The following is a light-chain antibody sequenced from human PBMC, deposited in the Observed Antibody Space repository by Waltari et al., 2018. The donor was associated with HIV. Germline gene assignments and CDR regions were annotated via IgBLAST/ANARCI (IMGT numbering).Light chain of an antibody. V-gene: IGLV7-46*01. CDR1: TGAVTSGHY. CDR3: LLSYSGARGV. CDR2: DTS. Sequence: QAVVTQEPSLTVSPGGTVTLTCGSSTGAVTSGHYPYWFQQKPGQAPRTLICDTSNKHSWTPARFSGSRLGGKAALTRAGAQPEDEAEYYCLLSYSGARGVFGGGTKLTVL. J-gene: IGLJ2*01.